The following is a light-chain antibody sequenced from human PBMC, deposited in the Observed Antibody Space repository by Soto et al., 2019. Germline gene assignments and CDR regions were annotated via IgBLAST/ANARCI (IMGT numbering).Light chain of an antibody. Sequence: QLVLTQSSSASASLGSSVKLTCTLTSGHSSYIIAWHQQQPGKAPRYLMKLEGSGSYNKGSGVPDRFSGSTSGADRSLTISNLQSEDEADYYCETWDSQAHVVFGGGTKLTVL. CDR1: SGHSSYI. V-gene: IGLV4-60*03. CDR2: LEGSGSY. J-gene: IGLJ2*01. CDR3: ETWDSQAHVV.